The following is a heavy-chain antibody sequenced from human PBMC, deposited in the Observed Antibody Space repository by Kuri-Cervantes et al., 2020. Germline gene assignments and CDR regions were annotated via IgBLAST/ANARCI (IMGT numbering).Heavy chain of an antibody. J-gene: IGHJ3*02. CDR3: AGQIVVDAFDI. V-gene: IGHV1-2*02. Sequence: ASVKVSCKASGYTFTGYYMHWVRQAPGQGLEWMGWINPNSGGTNYAQKFQGRVTMTRETSISTACMELSRLRSDDTAVYYCAGQIVVDAFDIWGQGTMVTVSS. D-gene: IGHD3-22*01. CDR2: INPNSGGT. CDR1: GYTFTGYY.